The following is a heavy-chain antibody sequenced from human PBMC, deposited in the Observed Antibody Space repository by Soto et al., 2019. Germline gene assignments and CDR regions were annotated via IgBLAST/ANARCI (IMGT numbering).Heavy chain of an antibody. V-gene: IGHV4-30-2*01. Sequence: QLQLQESGSGLVKPSQTLSLTCAVSGGSISSGGYSWSWIRQPPGKGLEWIGYIYHSGSPYYNQSLNRRITIPIDRAKQHFFLKGSSDTAADTAVYCWARVPGLWGRGTLVTAYS. CDR3: ARVPGL. J-gene: IGHJ2*01. CDR2: IYHSGSP. CDR1: GGSISSGGYS.